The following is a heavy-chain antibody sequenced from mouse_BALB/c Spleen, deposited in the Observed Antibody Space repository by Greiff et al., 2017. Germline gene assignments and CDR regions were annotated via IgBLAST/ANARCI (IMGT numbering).Heavy chain of an antibody. V-gene: IGHV5-15*02. J-gene: IGHJ1*01. CDR2: ISNLAYSI. CDR1: GFTFSDYG. Sequence: EGKVVESGGGLVQPGGSRKLSCAASGFTFSDYGMAWVRQAPGKGPEWVAFISNLAYSIYYADTVTGRFTISRENAKNTLYLEMSSLRSEDTAMYYCAREGAPYWYFDVWGAGTTVTVSS. CDR3: AREGAPYWYFDV.